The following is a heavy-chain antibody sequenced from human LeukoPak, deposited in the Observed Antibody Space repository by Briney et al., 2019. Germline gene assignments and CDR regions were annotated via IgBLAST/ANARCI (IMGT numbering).Heavy chain of an antibody. J-gene: IGHJ4*02. CDR2: ISSSGSIM. CDR1: GFSFSSYE. Sequence: PGGSLRLSCAASGFSFSSYEMNWVRQAPGKGLEWVSYISSSGSIMYSADSVKGRFTIYRDNAKNSLYLKMNSLRAEDTAIYYCSGQYSSSSVVDYWGQGTLVTVSS. D-gene: IGHD6-6*01. CDR3: SGQYSSSSVVDY. V-gene: IGHV3-48*03.